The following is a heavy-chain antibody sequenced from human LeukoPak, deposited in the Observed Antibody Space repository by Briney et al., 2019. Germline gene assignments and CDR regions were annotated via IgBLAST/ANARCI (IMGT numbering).Heavy chain of an antibody. Sequence: HSGGSLRLSCAASGFTFSNYWTHWARHPPGGGLVWVPRINSDGSTTSYADSVKGRFTISRDNAKNTLYLQMNSLRGEDTAGYYCARGNYYSMDVWGQGATVTVSS. CDR1: GFTFSNYW. V-gene: IGHV3-74*01. J-gene: IGHJ6*01. CDR3: ARGNYYSMDV. CDR2: INSDGSTT.